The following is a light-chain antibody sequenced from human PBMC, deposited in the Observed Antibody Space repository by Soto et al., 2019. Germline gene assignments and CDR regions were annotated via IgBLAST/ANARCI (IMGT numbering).Light chain of an antibody. CDR3: QQTYSTLQG. V-gene: IGKV1-39*01. J-gene: IGKJ2*03. Sequence: DIQMTQSPSSLSASVGDRVTITCRASQSISSYLNWYQQKPGKAPKLLIYAASSLQSGVPSRFSGSGSGTDFTLTISSLQPEDFAPDYCQQTYSTLQGFGQGTKLEIK. CDR1: QSISSY. CDR2: AAS.